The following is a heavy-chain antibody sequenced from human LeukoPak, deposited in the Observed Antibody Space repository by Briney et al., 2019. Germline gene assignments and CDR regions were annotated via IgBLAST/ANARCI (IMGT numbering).Heavy chain of an antibody. D-gene: IGHD3-3*01. V-gene: IGHV1-2*06. CDR3: ARDLVGGIWSAGF. Sequence: ASMKVSCKTSGYTFTGYYVHWVRQAPGQGLEWMGRITPNSGDTIYAQKFQGRATMTRDTSISAAYMELNSLTSDDTAIYYCARDLVGGIWSAGFWGQGTLVTVSS. CDR1: GYTFTGYY. CDR2: ITPNSGDT. J-gene: IGHJ4*02.